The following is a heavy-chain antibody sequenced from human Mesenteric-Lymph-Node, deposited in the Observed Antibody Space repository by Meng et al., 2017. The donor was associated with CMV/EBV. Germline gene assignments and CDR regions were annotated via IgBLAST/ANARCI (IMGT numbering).Heavy chain of an antibody. CDR2: IYYSGST. CDR3: ATVWYGYYSD. Sequence: SETLSLTCTVSGDSVRSGSYYWSWIRQPPGKGLEWIGYIYYSGSTNYNPSLKSPVTIALDTSKNQFSLKLSSVAAAGTAIYYCATVWYGYYSDWGQGTLVTVSS. V-gene: IGHV4-61*01. CDR1: GDSVRSGSYY. D-gene: IGHD3-3*01. J-gene: IGHJ4*02.